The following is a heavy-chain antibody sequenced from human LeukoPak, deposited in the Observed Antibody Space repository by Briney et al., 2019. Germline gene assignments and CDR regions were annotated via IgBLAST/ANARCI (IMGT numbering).Heavy chain of an antibody. V-gene: IGHV1-2*04. CDR1: GYTFTVYY. CDR2: INPNSGGT. D-gene: IGHD4-17*01. Sequence: ASVKVSCKASGYTFTVYYMHWVRQAPGQGLEGMGWINPNSGGTNYAQKFQGWVTMTRDTSISTAYMELSRLRSDDTAVYYGARGAVNHGEYEYWGQGTLVTVSS. J-gene: IGHJ4*02. CDR3: ARGAVNHGEYEY.